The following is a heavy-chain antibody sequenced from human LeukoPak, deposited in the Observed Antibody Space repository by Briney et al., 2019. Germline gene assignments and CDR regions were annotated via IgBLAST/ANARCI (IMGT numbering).Heavy chain of an antibody. Sequence: SETLSLTCTVSGGSISSYYGSWIRQTLGKGLEWIGYIYYSGSTNYNPSLKSRVTISVDTSKNQFSLKLSSVTAADTAVYYGARVVSDGSGSYLDYWGQGTLVTVSS. J-gene: IGHJ4*02. CDR3: ARVVSDGSGSYLDY. CDR2: IYYSGST. CDR1: GGSISSYY. V-gene: IGHV4-59*01. D-gene: IGHD3-10*01.